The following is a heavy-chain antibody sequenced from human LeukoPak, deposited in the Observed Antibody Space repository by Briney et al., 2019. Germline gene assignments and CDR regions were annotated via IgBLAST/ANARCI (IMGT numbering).Heavy chain of an antibody. D-gene: IGHD3-3*01. V-gene: IGHV1-2*06. Sequence: ASVKVSCKASGYTFTGYYMHWVRRAPGQGLEWMGRINPNSGGTNYAQKFQGRVTMTRDTSISTAYMELSRLRSDDTAVYYCARDFWSGYYQGYMDVWGKGTTVTVSS. CDR1: GYTFTGYY. J-gene: IGHJ6*03. CDR2: INPNSGGT. CDR3: ARDFWSGYYQGYMDV.